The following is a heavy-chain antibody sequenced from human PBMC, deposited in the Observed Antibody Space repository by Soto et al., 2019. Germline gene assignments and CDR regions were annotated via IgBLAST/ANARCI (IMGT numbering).Heavy chain of an antibody. CDR3: AKGVGDWLETGVDY. D-gene: IGHD6-19*01. Sequence: GGSLRLSCAASGFTFDDYAMHWVRQAPGKGLEWVSGISWNSGSIGYADSVKGRFTISRDNAKNSLYLQMNSLRAEDTALYYCAKGVGDWLETGVDYWGQGTLVTVSS. CDR1: GFTFDDYA. V-gene: IGHV3-9*01. J-gene: IGHJ4*02. CDR2: ISWNSGSI.